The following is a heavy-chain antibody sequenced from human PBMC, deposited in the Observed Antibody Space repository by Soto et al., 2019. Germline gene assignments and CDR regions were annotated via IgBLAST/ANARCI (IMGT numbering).Heavy chain of an antibody. CDR1: GGSISSSSYY. Sequence: SETLSLTCTVSGGSISSSSYYWGWIRQPPGKGLEWIGSIYYSGSTYYNPSLKSRVTISVDTSKNQFSLKLSSVTAADTAVYFCARAPSQDYTQVLRFDYWGQGALVTVSS. D-gene: IGHD4-4*01. J-gene: IGHJ4*02. V-gene: IGHV4-39*01. CDR3: ARAPSQDYTQVLRFDY. CDR2: IYYSGST.